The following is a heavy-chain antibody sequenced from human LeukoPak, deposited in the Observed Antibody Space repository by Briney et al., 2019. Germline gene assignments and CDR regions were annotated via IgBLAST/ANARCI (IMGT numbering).Heavy chain of an antibody. V-gene: IGHV3-53*01. CDR3: AKGDYDSSGYYYVGYFDY. CDR2: IYSGGNT. CDR1: GFTVSSNS. Sequence: AGGSLRLSCTVSGFTVSSNSMSWVRQAPGKGLEWVSFIYSGGNTHYADSVKGRFTISRDNSKNTLYLQMNSLRAEDTAVYYCAKGDYDSSGYYYVGYFDYWGQGTLVTVSS. D-gene: IGHD3-22*01. J-gene: IGHJ4*02.